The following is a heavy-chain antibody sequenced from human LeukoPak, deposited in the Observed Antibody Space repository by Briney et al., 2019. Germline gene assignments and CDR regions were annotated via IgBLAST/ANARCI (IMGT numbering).Heavy chain of an antibody. CDR2: IWYDGSEK. D-gene: IGHD7-27*01. CDR3: ARDGPMGIRSYDH. Sequence: PGGSLRLSCAASGFTFSNYGMHWVRQAPGKGLEWVAVIWYDGSEKYYGDSVKGRFTISRDNSRNTLSLQMNSLRGDDTGVYYCARDGPMGIRSYDHWGQGTPVTVSS. V-gene: IGHV3-33*01. CDR1: GFTFSNYG. J-gene: IGHJ4*02.